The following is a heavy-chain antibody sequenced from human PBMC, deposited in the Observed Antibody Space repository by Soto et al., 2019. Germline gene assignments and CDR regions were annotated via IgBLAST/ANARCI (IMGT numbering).Heavy chain of an antibody. Sequence: QVQLQESGPGLVKPSETLSLTCTVSGGSISSYYWSWIRQPPGKGLEWIGYIYYSGSTNYNPSLKSRVTISVDTSKNQFSLKLSSVTAADTAVYYCARDSGRVATVFDYWGQGTLVTVSS. D-gene: IGHD5-12*01. V-gene: IGHV4-59*01. CDR2: IYYSGST. CDR1: GGSISSYY. J-gene: IGHJ4*02. CDR3: ARDSGRVATVFDY.